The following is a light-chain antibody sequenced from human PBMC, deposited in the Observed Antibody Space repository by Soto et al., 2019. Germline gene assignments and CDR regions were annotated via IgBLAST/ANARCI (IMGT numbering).Light chain of an antibody. J-gene: IGLJ2*01. Sequence: TQPPSVSGAPGQRVTISCTGSSSNIGAGYDVHWYQQLPGTAPKLPIYGNSNRPSGVPDRFSGSKSGTSASLAITGLQAEDEADYYCQSYDSSLSGSVFGGGTKVTVL. V-gene: IGLV1-40*01. CDR3: QSYDSSLSGSV. CDR2: GNS. CDR1: SSNIGAGYD.